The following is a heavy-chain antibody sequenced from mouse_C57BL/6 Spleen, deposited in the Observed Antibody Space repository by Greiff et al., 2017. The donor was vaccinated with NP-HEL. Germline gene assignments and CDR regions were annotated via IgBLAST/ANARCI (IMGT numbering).Heavy chain of an antibody. Sequence: QVQLKQSGAELVRPGASVTLSCKASGYTFTDYEMHWVKQTPVHGLEWIGAIDPETGGTAYNQKFKGKAILTADKSSSTAYMELRSLTSEDSAVYYCTRLGGNYAMDYWGQGTSVTVSS. CDR1: GYTFTDYE. J-gene: IGHJ4*01. CDR2: IDPETGGT. V-gene: IGHV1-15*01. CDR3: TRLGGNYAMDY.